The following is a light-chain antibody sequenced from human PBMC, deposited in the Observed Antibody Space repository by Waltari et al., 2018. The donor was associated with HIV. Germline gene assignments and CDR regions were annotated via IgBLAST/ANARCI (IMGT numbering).Light chain of an antibody. J-gene: IGKJ2*01. V-gene: IGKV3-20*01. CDR3: QQYGSSPPYT. CDR1: QSVSSSY. Sequence: IVFTQSPGTLALSPGERATLSCRARQSVSSSYLGWYQQTPGQAPRLLIYCASSRATGIPERVSGRGSGTDFTLTISRLEAEEFAVYYCQQYGSSPPYTFGQGTKLEIK. CDR2: CAS.